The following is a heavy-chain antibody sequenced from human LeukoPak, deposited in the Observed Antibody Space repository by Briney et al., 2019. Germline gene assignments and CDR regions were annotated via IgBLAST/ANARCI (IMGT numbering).Heavy chain of an antibody. CDR2: ISAYNGNT. Sequence: GASVKVSCKASGYTFTSYGISWVRQAPGQGLEWMGWISAYNGNTNYAQKLQGRVTMTTDTSTSTAYMELRSLRSDDTAVYYCARAGLRAGLISSRTPDYWGQGTLVTVSS. CDR3: ARAGLRAGLISSRTPDY. D-gene: IGHD6-13*01. V-gene: IGHV1-18*01. J-gene: IGHJ4*02. CDR1: GYTFTSYG.